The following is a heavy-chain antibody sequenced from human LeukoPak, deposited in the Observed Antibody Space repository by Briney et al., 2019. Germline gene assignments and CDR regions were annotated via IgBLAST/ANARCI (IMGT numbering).Heavy chain of an antibody. CDR3: ARQQLVQRGFDY. CDR2: IFYSGTI. D-gene: IGHD6-6*01. CDR1: GSSIRSASHY. V-gene: IGHV4-39*07. J-gene: IGHJ4*02. Sequence: PSETLSLTCAVSGSSIRSASHYWAWIRQPPGKGLEWIGSIFYSGTIYYNPSLESRVTISVDTSKSQFSLKLSSVTAADTAVYYCARQQLVQRGFDYWGQGTLVTVSS.